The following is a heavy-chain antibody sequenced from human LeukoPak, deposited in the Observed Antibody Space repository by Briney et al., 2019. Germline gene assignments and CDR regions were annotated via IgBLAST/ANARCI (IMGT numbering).Heavy chain of an antibody. CDR1: GFTFSSYS. V-gene: IGHV3-48*02. D-gene: IGHD1-26*01. J-gene: IGHJ4*02. CDR3: ASSGSYRFDY. Sequence: GGSRRLSCAASGFTFSSYSMNWVRQAPGKGLEWVSHITASGTAMFYADSVKGRFTISRDNAKNSLYLQMNSLRDEDTAVYYCASSGSYRFDYWGQGTLVTVSS. CDR2: ITASGTAM.